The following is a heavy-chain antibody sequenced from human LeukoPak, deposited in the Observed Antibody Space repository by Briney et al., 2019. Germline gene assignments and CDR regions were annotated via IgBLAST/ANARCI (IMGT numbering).Heavy chain of an antibody. V-gene: IGHV3-64D*06. CDR1: GFIFSDYT. CDR3: LCDYGGDSVAFHI. J-gene: IGHJ3*02. Sequence: SGGSLRLSCSASGFIFSDYTMHWVRQAPGKGLEYVSTISDNGHYTYYADSVKGRFSISRHNSKSTLYLQMSDLRAEDTAVYYCLCDYGGDSVAFHIWGQGTMVTVSS. D-gene: IGHD4-23*01. CDR2: ISDNGHYT.